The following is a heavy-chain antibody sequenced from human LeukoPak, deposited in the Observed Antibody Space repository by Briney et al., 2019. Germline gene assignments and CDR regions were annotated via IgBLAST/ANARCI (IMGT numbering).Heavy chain of an antibody. Sequence: PGGSLRLSCAASGFTFSSYAMSWVRQAPGKGLEWLSYISGNSRFREYADSVKGRFTISRDNARNLLFLQMDSLRAEDTAVYYCARDLNTGMDVWGRGTTVTVSS. CDR2: ISGNSRFR. V-gene: IGHV3-21*05. J-gene: IGHJ6*02. CDR3: ARDLNTGMDV. CDR1: GFTFSSYA.